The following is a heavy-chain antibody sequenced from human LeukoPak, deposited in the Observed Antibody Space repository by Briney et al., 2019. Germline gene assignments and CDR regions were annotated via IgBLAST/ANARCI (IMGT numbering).Heavy chain of an antibody. V-gene: IGHV4-4*09. Sequence: SETLSLTCTVSGGSISSYYWSWIRQPPGKGLEWIGYIYTSGSTNYNPSLKSRVTISVDTSKNRFSLKLSSVTAADTAVYYCARRWPFKNNWFDPWGQGTLVTVSS. D-gene: IGHD4-23*01. J-gene: IGHJ5*02. CDR1: GGSISSYY. CDR3: ARRWPFKNNWFDP. CDR2: IYTSGST.